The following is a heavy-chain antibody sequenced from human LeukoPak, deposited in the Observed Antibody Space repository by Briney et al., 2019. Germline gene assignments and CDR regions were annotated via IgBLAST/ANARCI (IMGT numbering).Heavy chain of an antibody. Sequence: SETLSLTCTVSGASISSYYWSWIRQPPGKGLEWIGDIYYSGSIKYNPFLKSRVTMSVDTSKNQFSLKLSSVTAADTAIYYCARENPSGYYNRPIDYWGQGTLVTVSS. J-gene: IGHJ4*02. CDR1: GASISSYY. CDR2: IYYSGSI. CDR3: ARENPSGYYNRPIDY. V-gene: IGHV4-59*01. D-gene: IGHD3-22*01.